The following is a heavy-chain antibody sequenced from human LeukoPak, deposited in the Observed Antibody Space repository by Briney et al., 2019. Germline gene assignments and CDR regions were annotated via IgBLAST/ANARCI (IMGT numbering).Heavy chain of an antibody. CDR1: GGSISSYY. Sequence: SETLSLTCTVSGGSISSYYWSWIRQPAGKGLEWIGCIYTSGSTNYNPSLKSRVTMSVDTSKNQFSLKLSSVTAADTAVYYCARDSEGVGPRTNFDYWGQGTQVTVSS. CDR2: IYTSGST. V-gene: IGHV4-4*07. J-gene: IGHJ4*02. D-gene: IGHD1-14*01. CDR3: ARDSEGVGPRTNFDY.